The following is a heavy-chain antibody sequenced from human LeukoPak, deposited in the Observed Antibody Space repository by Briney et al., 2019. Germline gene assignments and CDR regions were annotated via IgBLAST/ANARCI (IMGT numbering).Heavy chain of an antibody. CDR2: IYYSGST. D-gene: IGHD5-24*01. Sequence: SETLSLTCTVSGGSISGYYWSWIRQPPGKGLEWIGYIYYSGSTNYNPSLQRRVTISVDTSKNQFSLRLSSVTAADTAVYYCAIGRRWLHWGQGTLVTVSS. CDR3: AIGRRWLH. V-gene: IGHV4-59*01. J-gene: IGHJ4*02. CDR1: GGSISGYY.